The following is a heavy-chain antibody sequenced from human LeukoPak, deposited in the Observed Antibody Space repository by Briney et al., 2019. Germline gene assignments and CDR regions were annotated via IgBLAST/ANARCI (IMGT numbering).Heavy chain of an antibody. CDR3: AKDEGSGTWHY. V-gene: IGHV3-7*03. Sequence: GGSLRLSCAASGFTFNMFWMTWVRQAPGKGLEWAANIKQDGSEENYGDSVKGRFTISRDNAKNSLYLQMNSLRAEDTAVYYCAKDEGSGTWHYWGQGTLVTVSS. CDR2: IKQDGSEE. D-gene: IGHD2-15*01. CDR1: GFTFNMFW. J-gene: IGHJ4*02.